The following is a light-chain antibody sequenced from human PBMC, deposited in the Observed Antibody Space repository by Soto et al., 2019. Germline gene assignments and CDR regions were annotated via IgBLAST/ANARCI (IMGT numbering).Light chain of an antibody. CDR2: GAS. CDR1: QSVSRNY. V-gene: IGKV3-20*01. Sequence: EIVLTQSPGTLSLSPGGRATLSCRASQSVSRNYVAWYQQKPGQSPRLRIYGASNRASGIPDRFSGSASGADITLSIARLEPGDFAMYNCQQYGSTALTFGGGSVVEIK. J-gene: IGKJ4*01. CDR3: QQYGSTALT.